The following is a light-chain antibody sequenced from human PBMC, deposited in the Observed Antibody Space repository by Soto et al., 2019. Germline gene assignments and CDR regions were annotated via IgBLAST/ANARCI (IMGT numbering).Light chain of an antibody. CDR2: DVS. Sequence: QSALTQPLSVSWSPGHAVTISCTGASSDVGGYNYVSWYQQHPGKAPKLMIYDVSKRPSGVPDRFSGSKSGNTASLTISGLQTEDEADYYCCSYAGRYTYVFGTGTKVTVL. CDR1: SSDVGGYNY. V-gene: IGLV2-11*01. J-gene: IGLJ1*01. CDR3: CSYAGRYTYV.